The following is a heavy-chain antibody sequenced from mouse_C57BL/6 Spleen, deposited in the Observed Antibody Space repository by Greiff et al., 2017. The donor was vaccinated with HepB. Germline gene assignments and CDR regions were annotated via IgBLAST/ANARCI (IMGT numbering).Heavy chain of an antibody. CDR3: ARGGERGFAY. CDR1: GFTFSSYA. CDR2: ISDGGSYT. J-gene: IGHJ3*01. V-gene: IGHV5-4*03. Sequence: EVKLVESGGGLVKPGGSLKLSCAASGFTFSSYAMSWVRQTPEKRLEWVATISDGGSYTYYPDNVKGRFTISRDNAKNNLYLQMSHLKSEDTAMYYWARGGERGFAYWGQGTLVTVSA.